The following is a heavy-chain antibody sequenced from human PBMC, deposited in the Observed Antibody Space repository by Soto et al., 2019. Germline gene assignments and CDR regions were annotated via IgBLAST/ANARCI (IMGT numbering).Heavy chain of an antibody. D-gene: IGHD6-6*01. V-gene: IGHV6-1*01. J-gene: IGHJ6*02. CDR2: TYYRSKWYN. CDR3: ARALQLAYGMDV. CDR1: GDSVSSNSAA. Sequence: PSQTLSLTCAISGDSVSSNSAAGNWIRQSPSRGLEWLGRTYYRSKWYNDYAVSVKSRITINPDTSKNQFSLQLNSVTSEDTAVYYCARALQLAYGMDVWGQGTTVTVSS.